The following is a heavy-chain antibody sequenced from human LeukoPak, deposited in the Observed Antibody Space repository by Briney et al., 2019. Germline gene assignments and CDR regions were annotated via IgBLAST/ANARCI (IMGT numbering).Heavy chain of an antibody. CDR2: IIPIFGTA. D-gene: IGHD4-17*01. V-gene: IGHV1-69*13. Sequence: SVKVSFKGSGGTLTRYAISWVGQAPGQGLEGVGGIIPIFGTANYAQKFQGRVTITADESTSTAYMELSSLRSEDTAVYYCASSVSPTVTTSPFDAFDIWGQGTMVTVSS. CDR1: GGTLTRYA. CDR3: ASSVSPTVTTSPFDAFDI. J-gene: IGHJ3*02.